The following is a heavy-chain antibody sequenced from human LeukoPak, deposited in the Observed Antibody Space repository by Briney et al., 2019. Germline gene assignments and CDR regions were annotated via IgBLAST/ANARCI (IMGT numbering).Heavy chain of an antibody. D-gene: IGHD3-22*01. J-gene: IGHJ4*02. CDR3: ARGYYDSSGYYQSPIFDY. CDR1: GGSISSSSYY. V-gene: IGHV4-39*07. CDR2: IHHSGST. Sequence: PSETLSLTCTVSGGSISSSSYYWGWIRQPPGKGLQWIGSIHHSGSTYYNPSLKSRVTISVDTSKNQFSLKLNSVTAADTAVYYCARGYYDSSGYYQSPIFDYWGQGTLVTVSS.